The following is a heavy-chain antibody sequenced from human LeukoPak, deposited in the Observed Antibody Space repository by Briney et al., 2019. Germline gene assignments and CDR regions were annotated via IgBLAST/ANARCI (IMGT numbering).Heavy chain of an antibody. V-gene: IGHV3-53*01. J-gene: IGHJ6*03. CDR2: IYSDNT. CDR1: GFTVSSNS. CDR3: ARGVTMVRGVIITEGPRYYYYYMDV. D-gene: IGHD3-10*01. Sequence: PGGSLRLSCTVSGFTVSSNSMSWVRQAPGKGLEWVSFIYSDNTHYSDSVKGRFTISRDNSKNTLYLQMNSLRAEDTAVYYCARGVTMVRGVIITEGPRYYYYYMDVWGKGTTVTVSS.